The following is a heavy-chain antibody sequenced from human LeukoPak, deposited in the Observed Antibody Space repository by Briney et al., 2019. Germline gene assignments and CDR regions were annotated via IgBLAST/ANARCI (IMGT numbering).Heavy chain of an antibody. CDR1: GGSISSYY. CDR3: ARDSRYCSSTSCYYNWFDP. D-gene: IGHD2-2*01. CDR2: IYYSGST. V-gene: IGHV4-59*12. Sequence: SETLSLTCTVSGGSISSYYWSWIRQPPGKGLEWIGYIYYSGSTNYNPSLKSRVTISVDTSKNQFSLKLSSVTAADTAVYYCARDSRYCSSTSCYYNWFDPWGQGTLVTVSS. J-gene: IGHJ5*02.